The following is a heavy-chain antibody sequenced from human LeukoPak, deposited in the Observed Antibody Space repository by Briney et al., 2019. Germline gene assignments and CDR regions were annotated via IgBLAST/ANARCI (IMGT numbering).Heavy chain of an antibody. Sequence: SETLSLTCTVSGGSISSYYWSWIRQPPGKGLEWIGYIYYSGSTNYNPSLKSRVTISVDTSKNQFSLKLSSVTAADTAVYYCAREYDSSWSSDDAFDIWGQGTMVTVSS. D-gene: IGHD3-22*01. CDR1: GGSISSYY. V-gene: IGHV4-4*08. J-gene: IGHJ3*02. CDR3: AREYDSSWSSDDAFDI. CDR2: IYYSGST.